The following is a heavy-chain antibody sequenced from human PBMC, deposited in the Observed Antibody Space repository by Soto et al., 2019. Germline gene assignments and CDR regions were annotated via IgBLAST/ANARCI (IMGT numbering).Heavy chain of an antibody. Sequence: QXLSLTCAISGDXVSSNSGAWNWIRLSPSRGLEWLGRTYYRSKWYHDYAVSVKSRITINTDTSKNQSSLQLNSVTTEEPAVYYCARERRVGIAARREFDYWGQGTLVTVSS. V-gene: IGHV6-1*01. CDR3: ARERRVGIAARREFDY. J-gene: IGHJ4*02. CDR2: TYYRSKWYH. D-gene: IGHD6-6*01. CDR1: GDXVSSNSGA.